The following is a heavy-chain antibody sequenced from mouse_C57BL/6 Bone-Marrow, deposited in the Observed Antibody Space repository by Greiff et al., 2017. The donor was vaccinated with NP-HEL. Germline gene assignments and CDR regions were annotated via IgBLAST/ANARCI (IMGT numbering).Heavy chain of an antibody. Sequence: QVQLQQPGAELVKPGASVKLSCKASGYTFTSYWMHWVKQRPGRGLEWIGRIDPNSGGTKYNEKFKSKATLTVDKPSSTAYMQLSSLTSEDSAVYYCARHYYGSWGYFDVWGTGTTVTVSS. V-gene: IGHV1-72*01. CDR1: GYTFTSYW. D-gene: IGHD1-1*01. CDR3: ARHYYGSWGYFDV. J-gene: IGHJ1*03. CDR2: IDPNSGGT.